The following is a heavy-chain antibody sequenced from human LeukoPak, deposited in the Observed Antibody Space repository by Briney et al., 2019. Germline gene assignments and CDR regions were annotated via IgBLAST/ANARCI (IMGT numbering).Heavy chain of an antibody. CDR3: ARDTGTGPTLYYYYMDV. V-gene: IGHV3-23*01. Sequence: GGSLRLSCAASGFTFSSYAMSWVRQSPGKGLEWVSGIRGNGDNTYYADSVKGRFTISRDNSKNTLYLQMNSLRAEDTALYFCARDTGTGPTLYYYYMDVWGKGTTVTVSS. D-gene: IGHD1-1*01. CDR2: IRGNGDNT. J-gene: IGHJ6*03. CDR1: GFTFSSYA.